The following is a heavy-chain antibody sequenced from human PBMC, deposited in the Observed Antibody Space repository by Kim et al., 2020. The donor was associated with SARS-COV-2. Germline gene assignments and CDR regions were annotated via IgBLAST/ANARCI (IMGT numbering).Heavy chain of an antibody. Sequence: GGSLRLSCSASGFTFGNQAMHWVRQAPGKGLEYIASINNNGDRTFFVDSVKGRCTLSRDNSKNTLYLQMSRLKPDDTAIYDCVKTAEGFDHWGQGTLVIV. V-gene: IGHV3-64D*09. CDR2: INNNGDRT. J-gene: IGHJ4*02. D-gene: IGHD2-21*02. CDR3: VKTAEGFDH. CDR1: GFTFGNQA.